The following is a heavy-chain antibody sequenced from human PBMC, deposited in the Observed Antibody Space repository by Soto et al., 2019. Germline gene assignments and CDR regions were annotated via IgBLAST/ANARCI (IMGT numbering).Heavy chain of an antibody. CDR1: WIPFSSQW. D-gene: IGHD3-3*01. Sequence: WSLRPSCAAPWIPFSSQWMQWVRPGPGEGVGGVPRINSDGSSTSYADSVKGRFTISRDNAKNTLYLQMNSLRAEDTAVYYCARDGYYDFWSGLAASYYYGMDDWGQGTTVTVSS. CDR3: ARDGYYDFWSGLAASYYYGMDD. CDR2: INSDGSST. V-gene: IGHV3-74*01. J-gene: IGHJ6*02.